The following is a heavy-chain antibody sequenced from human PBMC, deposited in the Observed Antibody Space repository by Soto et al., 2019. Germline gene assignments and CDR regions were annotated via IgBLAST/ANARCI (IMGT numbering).Heavy chain of an antibody. V-gene: IGHV3-9*01. Sequence: EVQLVESGGGLVQPGGSLRLSCAASGFTFDDYAIHWVRQAPGKGLEWVSGISWNGAATGYVDSVKGRFSISRDNTKNTLYLQMNSRRSEDTAMYYCTNLPLYGAGFDCWGQGTLVTVSS. D-gene: IGHD3-10*01. CDR2: ISWNGAAT. CDR3: TNLPLYGAGFDC. CDR1: GFTFDDYA. J-gene: IGHJ4*02.